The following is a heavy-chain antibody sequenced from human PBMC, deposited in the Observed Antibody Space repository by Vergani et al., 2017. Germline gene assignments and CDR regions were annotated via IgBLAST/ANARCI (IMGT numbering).Heavy chain of an antibody. CDR3: AKGHSGQIGSPHDYYFDY. Sequence: QVHLVESGGGVVQPGGSLRLSCAASGFIFNYYGINWVRQAPGKGLEGVSFIRSDGGSERYADSVRGRFTISRDNSKNTVSLEMLSLRTEDTAVYYCAKGHSGQIGSPHDYYFDYWGQGTLVTVSS. J-gene: IGHJ4*02. CDR1: GFIFNYYG. CDR2: IRSDGGSE. V-gene: IGHV3-30*02. D-gene: IGHD1-26*01.